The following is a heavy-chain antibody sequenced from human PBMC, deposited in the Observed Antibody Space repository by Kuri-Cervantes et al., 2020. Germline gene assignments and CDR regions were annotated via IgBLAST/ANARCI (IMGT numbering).Heavy chain of an antibody. V-gene: IGHV4-38-2*01. CDR2: MYESGST. CDR3: ASTGGNTGGYYSY. D-gene: IGHD3-3*01. CDR1: GYSISNGHY. Sequence: SETLSLTCAVSGYSISNGHYWGWIRQPPGKPLEWLGSMYESGSTYKSPSLKSRVTISVDTSKNQFSLNLSSLTAADTAVYYCASTGGNTGGYYSYWGQGTLVTVSS. J-gene: IGHJ4*02.